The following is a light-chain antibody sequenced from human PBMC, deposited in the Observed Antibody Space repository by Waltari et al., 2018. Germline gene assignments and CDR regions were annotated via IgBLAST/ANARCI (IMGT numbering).Light chain of an antibody. CDR3: QQRNKWPVT. Sequence: DIVLTQSPATLSLSPGERATLSCSASQSVDNYLAWYQQKPGQAPRLLIYDVSNRATDIPARFSGSGFATDFTLTISDLKPEDIAVYYCQQRNKWPVTFGGGTKVEIK. CDR2: DVS. V-gene: IGKV3-11*01. CDR1: QSVDNY. J-gene: IGKJ4*01.